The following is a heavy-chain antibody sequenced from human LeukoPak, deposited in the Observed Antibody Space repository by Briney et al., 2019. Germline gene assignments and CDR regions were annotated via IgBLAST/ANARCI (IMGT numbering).Heavy chain of an antibody. CDR3: AKDQLNRFCSGGSCSVTHDY. V-gene: IGHV3-30*04. CDR2: ISYDASNK. J-gene: IGHJ4*02. CDR1: GFTFSSYA. Sequence: GGSLRLSCAASGFTFSSYAMHWVRQAPGKGLEWVAVISYDASNKYYADSVKGRFTISRDNSKNTLYLQMNSLRAEDTAVYYCAKDQLNRFCSGGSCSVTHDYWGQGTLVTVSS. D-gene: IGHD2-15*01.